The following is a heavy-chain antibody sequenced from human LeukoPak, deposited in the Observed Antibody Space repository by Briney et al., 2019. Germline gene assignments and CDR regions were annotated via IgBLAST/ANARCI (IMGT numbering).Heavy chain of an antibody. V-gene: IGHV4-34*01. CDR3: ARVLSVPGSGWYDYYYYYMDV. CDR1: GGSFSGYY. J-gene: IGHJ6*03. D-gene: IGHD6-19*01. Sequence: SETLSLTCAVYGGSFSGYYWSWIRQPPGKGLEWIGEINHSGSTNYNPSLKSRVTISVDTSKNQFSLKLSSVTAADTAVYYCARVLSVPGSGWYDYYYYYMDVWGKGTTVTVSS. CDR2: INHSGST.